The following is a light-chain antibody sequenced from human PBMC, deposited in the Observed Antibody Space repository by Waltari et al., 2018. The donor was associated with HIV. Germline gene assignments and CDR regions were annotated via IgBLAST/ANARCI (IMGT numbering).Light chain of an antibody. CDR2: RNN. Sequence: QSVLTQPPSASGTPGQRVTISCSGSSSNIGSKYVYWYQQMPGTAPKLLIYRNNHPPSGVPDRFSGSQSGTSAFLAIRWLRSEDAAYYYFAAWDDSLLFGGGTKLTVL. CDR1: SSNIGSKY. V-gene: IGLV1-47*01. J-gene: IGLJ2*01. CDR3: AAWDDSLL.